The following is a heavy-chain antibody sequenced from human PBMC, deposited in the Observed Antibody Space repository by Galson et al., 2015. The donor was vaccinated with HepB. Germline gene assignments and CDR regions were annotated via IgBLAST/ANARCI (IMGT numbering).Heavy chain of an antibody. CDR1: GFRLTDHA. CDR2: ISSDSTTI. J-gene: IGHJ4*02. CDR3: VRDRGSGFGGNDVPSFDY. V-gene: IGHV3-48*01. D-gene: IGHD5-12*01. Sequence: SLRLSCAASGFRLTDHAMNWVRRAPGKGLEWAAYISSDSTTIHYADSVKGRFTISRDNGKNSVFLQMNSLRGDDTAVYYCVRDRGSGFGGNDVPSFDYWGRGSLFTAS.